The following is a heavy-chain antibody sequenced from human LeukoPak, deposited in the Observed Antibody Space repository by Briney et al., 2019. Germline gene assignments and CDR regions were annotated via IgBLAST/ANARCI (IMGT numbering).Heavy chain of an antibody. Sequence: GGSLRLSCAASGFTFSSYSMNWVRQAPGKGLEWVSYISSSSSTIYYSDSVKGRFTISRDNAKNSLYLQMNSLRAEDTAVYYCARDFSSGWYDRPYLDYWGQGTLDTVSS. CDR1: GFTFSSYS. D-gene: IGHD6-19*01. J-gene: IGHJ4*02. CDR2: ISSSSSTI. V-gene: IGHV3-48*04. CDR3: ARDFSSGWYDRPYLDY.